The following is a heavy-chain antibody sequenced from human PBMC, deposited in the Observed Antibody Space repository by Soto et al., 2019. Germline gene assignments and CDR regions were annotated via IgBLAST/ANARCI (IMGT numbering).Heavy chain of an antibody. CDR2: IYYSGST. CDR1: GGSISSGDYY. V-gene: IGHV4-30-4*01. Sequence: QVQLQESGPGLVKPSQTLSLTCTVSGGSISSGDYYWSWIRQPPGKGLEWIGYIYYSGSTYYNPSLKSRVTISVDTSKNQFSLKLSSVTAADTAVYYCARGAAYYDFWSGENWFDPWGQGTLVTVSS. J-gene: IGHJ5*02. CDR3: ARGAAYYDFWSGENWFDP. D-gene: IGHD3-3*01.